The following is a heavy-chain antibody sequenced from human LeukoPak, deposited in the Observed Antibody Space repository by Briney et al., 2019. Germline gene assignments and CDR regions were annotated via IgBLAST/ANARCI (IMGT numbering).Heavy chain of an antibody. CDR1: GGSISSSSYY. J-gene: IGHJ6*02. CDR2: IYYSGST. CDR3: ARQPLYDGGGYNYDYGMYV. D-gene: IGHD3-22*01. V-gene: IGHV4-39*01. Sequence: TPSETLSLTCIVSGGSISSSSYYWGWIRQPPGKGLEWIGSIYYSGSTYYNPSLKSRVTISVDTSKNQFSLKLSSVTAADTAVYYCARQPLYDGGGYNYDYGMYVWGQGTTVTVSS.